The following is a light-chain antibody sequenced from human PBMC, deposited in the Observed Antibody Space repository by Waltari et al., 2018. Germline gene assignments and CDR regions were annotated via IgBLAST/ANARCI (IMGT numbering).Light chain of an antibody. CDR1: KDIRNN. J-gene: IGKJ2*01. Sequence: IQMTKSPSSLSASIGDRVTITCRASKDIRNNLRWFQEMPGKAPKLLIYDASNLDAGVPSRFSGTGSGTDFSLTISSLQPEDSATYYCQHYNNLPYTFSRGTKLQIK. V-gene: IGKV1-33*01. CDR2: DAS. CDR3: QHYNNLPYT.